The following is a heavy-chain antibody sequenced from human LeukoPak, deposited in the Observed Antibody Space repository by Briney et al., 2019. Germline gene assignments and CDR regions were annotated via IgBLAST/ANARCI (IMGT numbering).Heavy chain of an antibody. CDR2: IKQDGSVR. D-gene: IGHD3-10*01. Sequence: GGSLRLSCAASGFTFSSYWMTWVRRAPGKGLGWVASIKQDGSVRHYVDSVRGRFTVSRDNAKNSLYLQMNSLRAGDTAVYYCAKDLWRLDYWGQGTLVTVSS. CDR3: AKDLWRLDY. J-gene: IGHJ4*02. CDR1: GFTFSSYW. V-gene: IGHV3-7*01.